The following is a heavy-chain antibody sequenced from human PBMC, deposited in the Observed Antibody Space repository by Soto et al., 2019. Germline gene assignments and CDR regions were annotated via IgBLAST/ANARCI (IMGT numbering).Heavy chain of an antibody. CDR1: SDSISSYY. Sequence: SETLSLTCTVSSDSISSYYWIWVRQSPGKGLEWIGYTDYSGNTNYNPSLKSRVTISGDTSKNQFSLRLSSVTAADTAVYYCARAVGDPLYYLDYWGQGTLVTVSS. D-gene: IGHD6-19*01. V-gene: IGHV4-59*08. CDR2: TDYSGNT. J-gene: IGHJ4*02. CDR3: ARAVGDPLYYLDY.